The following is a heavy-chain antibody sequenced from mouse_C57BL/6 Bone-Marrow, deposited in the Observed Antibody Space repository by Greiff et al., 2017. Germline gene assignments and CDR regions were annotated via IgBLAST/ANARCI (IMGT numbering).Heavy chain of an antibody. D-gene: IGHD2-4*01. CDR3: ARHGYDYEDYAMDY. CDR1: GFSLTSYG. V-gene: IGHV2-6-1*01. J-gene: IGHJ4*01. Sequence: QVQLQQSGPGLVAPSQSLSITCTVSGFSLTSYGVHWVRQPPGKGLEWLVVIWSDGSTTYNSALKSRLSISKDNSKSQVFLKMNSLQTDDTAMYYCARHGYDYEDYAMDYWGQGTSVTVSS. CDR2: IWSDGST.